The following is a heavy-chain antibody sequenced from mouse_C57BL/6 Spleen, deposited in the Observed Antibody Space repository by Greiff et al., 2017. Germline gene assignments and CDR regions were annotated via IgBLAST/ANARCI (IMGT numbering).Heavy chain of an antibody. CDR2: IWSGGST. D-gene: IGHD2-3*01. V-gene: IGHV2-2*01. CDR1: GFSLTSYG. CDR3: ATLYDGYPFDY. J-gene: IGHJ2*01. Sequence: QVQLQQSGPGLVQPSQSLSITCTVSGFSLTSYGVHWVRQSPGKGLEWLGVIWSGGSTYYNAAFISRLSISKDNSKSHVFFKMNSLQADDTAIYYCATLYDGYPFDYWGQGTTLTVSS.